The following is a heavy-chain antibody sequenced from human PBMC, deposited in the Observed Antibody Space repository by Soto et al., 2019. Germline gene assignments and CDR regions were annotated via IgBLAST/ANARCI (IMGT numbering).Heavy chain of an antibody. D-gene: IGHD3-10*01. J-gene: IGHJ4*02. CDR1: GFTFSSYS. CDR3: ARDSTMVSYGYFDY. V-gene: IGHV3-48*02. Sequence: GESLKISCAASGFTFSSYSMNWVRQAPGKGLEWVSYISSSSSTIYYADSVKGRFTISRDNAKNSLYLQMNSLRDEDTAVYYCARDSTMVSYGYFDYWGQGTLVTVSS. CDR2: ISSSSSTI.